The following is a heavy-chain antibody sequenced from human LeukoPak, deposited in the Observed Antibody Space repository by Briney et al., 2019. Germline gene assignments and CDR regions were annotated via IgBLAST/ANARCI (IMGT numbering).Heavy chain of an antibody. J-gene: IGHJ5*02. Sequence: GGSLRLSCAASGFTFSSYAMHWVRQAPGKGLEWVAVISYDGSNKYCADSVKGRFTISRDNSKNTLYLQMNSLRAEDTAVYYCARAPASLGELSLYNWFDPWGQGTLVTVSS. D-gene: IGHD3-16*02. CDR3: ARAPASLGELSLYNWFDP. V-gene: IGHV3-30-3*01. CDR1: GFTFSSYA. CDR2: ISYDGSNK.